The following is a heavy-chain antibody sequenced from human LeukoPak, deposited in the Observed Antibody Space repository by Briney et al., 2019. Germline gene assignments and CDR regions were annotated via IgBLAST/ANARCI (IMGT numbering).Heavy chain of an antibody. V-gene: IGHV3-23*01. Sequence: GGSLRLSCAASGFTFSSYAMSWVRQAPGKGLEWVSAISGSGGSTYYADSVKGRFTISRDNSKNTLYLQMNSLRAEDTAVYYCATTSYSSGCENRCYYYYGMDVWGQGTTVTVSS. CDR2: ISGSGGST. CDR3: ATTSYSSGCENRCYYYYGMDV. CDR1: GFTFSSYA. D-gene: IGHD6-19*01. J-gene: IGHJ6*02.